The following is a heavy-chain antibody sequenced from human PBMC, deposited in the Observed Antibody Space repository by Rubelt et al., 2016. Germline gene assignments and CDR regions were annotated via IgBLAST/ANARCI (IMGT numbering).Heavy chain of an antibody. CDR1: GGSISSGGYY. Sequence: QVQLQESGPGLVKPSQTLSLTCTVSGGSISSGGYYWSWIRQHPGKGLEWIGYIYYSGSTYYNPSLQCRVTISVDTSKNQFSLKLSFLTAADTAVYYWARGLGGDWNYVGNGYWGQGTLVTVSS. CDR3: ARGLGGDWNYVGNGY. J-gene: IGHJ4*02. D-gene: IGHD1-7*01. V-gene: IGHV4-31*03. CDR2: IYYSGST.